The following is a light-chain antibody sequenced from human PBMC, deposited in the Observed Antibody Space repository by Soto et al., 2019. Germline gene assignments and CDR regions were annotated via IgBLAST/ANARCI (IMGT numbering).Light chain of an antibody. Sequence: DIETTQSPSSLSTSVGDTVTITCRASQGIKSYLNWYQQKPGKAPKLLIYGASSLQSGVPPRFSGSGSETDFTLTISRLQPEDSATYYCQQSFTTPYTFGQGTKVDIK. V-gene: IGKV1-39*01. J-gene: IGKJ2*01. CDR2: GAS. CDR1: QGIKSY. CDR3: QQSFTTPYT.